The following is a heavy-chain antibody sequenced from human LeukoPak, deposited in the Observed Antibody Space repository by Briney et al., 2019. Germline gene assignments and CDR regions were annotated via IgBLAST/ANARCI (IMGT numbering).Heavy chain of an antibody. CDR3: ARGLRRLGYNWFDP. CDR2: INHSGST. Sequence: SETLSLTCAVYGGSFSGYYWSWIRQPPGKGLEWIGEINHSGSTNYNPSLKSRVTISVDTSKNQFSLRLSSVTAADTAVYYCARGLRRLGYNWFDPWGQGTLVTVSP. D-gene: IGHD6-19*01. J-gene: IGHJ5*02. CDR1: GGSFSGYY. V-gene: IGHV4-34*01.